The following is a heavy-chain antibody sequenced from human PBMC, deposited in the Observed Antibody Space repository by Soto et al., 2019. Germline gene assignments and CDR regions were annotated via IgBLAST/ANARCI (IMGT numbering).Heavy chain of an antibody. J-gene: IGHJ6*03. V-gene: IGHV6-1*01. CDR3: AGTTSHQWYYMDV. D-gene: IGHD1-7*01. CDR2: TYYRSRWYN. Sequence: SQTLSLTCAISGDSGSRNSAAWNWIRLSPSRGLEWLARTYYRSRWYNDYAVSVRSRITVNPDTSKNQFSLQLTSVTPEDTAVYYCAGTTSHQWYYMDVWGKGTTVTVS. CDR1: GDSGSRNSAA.